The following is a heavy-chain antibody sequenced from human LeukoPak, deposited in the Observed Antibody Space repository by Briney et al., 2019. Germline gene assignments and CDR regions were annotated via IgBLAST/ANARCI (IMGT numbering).Heavy chain of an antibody. V-gene: IGHV1-24*01. J-gene: IGHJ3*01. CDR3: AASSARSTVTTWSAFDL. CDR2: FDPEDDRG. Sequence: ASVKVSCKVSGYRLTELYIYWVRQAPGEGPEWMGGFDPEDDRGIYAQKFQGRVTMTEDTSTNTAYMELSSLRFEDSAMYYCAASSARSTVTTWSAFDLWGQGTMVTVSS. CDR1: GYRLTELY. D-gene: IGHD4-17*01.